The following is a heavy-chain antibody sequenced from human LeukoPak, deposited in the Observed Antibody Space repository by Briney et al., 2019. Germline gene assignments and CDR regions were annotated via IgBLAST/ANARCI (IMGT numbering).Heavy chain of an antibody. CDR3: SRDQVPMVVPAAMMDD. Sequence: ASVKVSCKASGYTFTSYGLTWVRQAPGQGLEWVGWISAHTDDTSYAQKFQGRVTLTTDSYTSTAYMDLRRLTSEDTAVYYFSRDQVPMVVPAAMMDDWGQGTLITVSS. CDR1: GYTFTSYG. V-gene: IGHV1-18*01. J-gene: IGHJ4*02. D-gene: IGHD2-2*01. CDR2: ISAHTDDT.